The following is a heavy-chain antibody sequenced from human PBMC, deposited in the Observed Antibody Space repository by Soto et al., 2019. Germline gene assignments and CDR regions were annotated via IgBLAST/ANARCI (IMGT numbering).Heavy chain of an antibody. D-gene: IGHD4-17*01. J-gene: IGHJ6*03. CDR2: ISAYNGNT. Sequence: ASVKVSCKASGYTFTSYGISWVRQAPGQGLEWMGWISAYNGNTNYAQKLQGRVTMTTDTSTSTAYMELRSLRSDDTAVYYCARWVNDYGDYEYLPQSDKYYYYYMDVWGKGTTVTVSS. CDR3: ARWVNDYGDYEYLPQSDKYYYYYMDV. CDR1: GYTFTSYG. V-gene: IGHV1-18*01.